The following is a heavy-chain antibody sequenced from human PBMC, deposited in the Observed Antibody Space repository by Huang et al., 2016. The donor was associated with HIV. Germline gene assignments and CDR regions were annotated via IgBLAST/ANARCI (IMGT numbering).Heavy chain of an antibody. CDR2: VYDSGTT. CDR3: VRDQGRLAVGGIDNWFDP. D-gene: IGHD6-19*01. V-gene: IGHV4-59*02. J-gene: IGHJ5*02. Sequence: QVRLHESGPGLVKPSETLSLSCTVSGDSVSSHYWGWIRHPPGKGLEWIGTVYDSGTTKYNPRLKRRITISVDTSKNGFSLNITSVSAADTAMYFCVRDQGRLAVGGIDNWFDPWGQGALVTVSS. CDR1: GDSVSSHY.